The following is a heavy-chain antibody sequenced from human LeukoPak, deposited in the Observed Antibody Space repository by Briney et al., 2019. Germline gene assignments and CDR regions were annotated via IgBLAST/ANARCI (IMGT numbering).Heavy chain of an antibody. J-gene: IGHJ4*02. CDR2: IYYSGST. Sequence: SETLSLTCTVSGGSISSDIYYWSWIRQTAGKGLEWIGYIYYSGSTNYNPSLKSRVTISVDTSKNQFSLKLSSVTAADTAVYYCARVAYNSGWYGESYYFDYWGQGTLVTVSS. CDR3: ARVAYNSGWYGESYYFDY. V-gene: IGHV4-61*10. CDR1: GGSISSDIYY. D-gene: IGHD6-19*01.